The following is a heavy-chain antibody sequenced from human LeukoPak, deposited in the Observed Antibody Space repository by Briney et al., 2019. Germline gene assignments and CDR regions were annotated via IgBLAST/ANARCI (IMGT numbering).Heavy chain of an antibody. J-gene: IGHJ4*02. D-gene: IGHD4-11*01. V-gene: IGHV1-58*01. CDR1: GFTFTSSA. CDR2: IVVGSGNT. CDR3: AAADYSNYRPYYFDY. Sequence: GTSVKVSCKASGFTFTSSAVQWVRQARGQRLEWIGWIVVGSGNTNYAQKFQERVTITRDMSTSTAYMELSSLRSEDTAVYYCAAADYSNYRPYYFDYWGQGTLVTVPS.